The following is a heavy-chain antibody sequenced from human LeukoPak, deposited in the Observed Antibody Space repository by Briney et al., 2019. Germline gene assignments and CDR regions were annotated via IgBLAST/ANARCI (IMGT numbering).Heavy chain of an antibody. CDR3: TTIPRYSSSWNPYYFDY. CDR2: IKSKTDGGTT. J-gene: IGHJ4*02. CDR1: GFTFSNAW. D-gene: IGHD6-13*01. Sequence: PGGSLRLSCAASGFTFSNAWMSWVRQAPGKGLEWVGRIKSKTDGGTTDYAAPVKGRFTISRDDSKNTLYLQMNSLKTEDTAVYYCTTIPRYSSSWNPYYFDYWGQGTLVTVSS. V-gene: IGHV3-15*01.